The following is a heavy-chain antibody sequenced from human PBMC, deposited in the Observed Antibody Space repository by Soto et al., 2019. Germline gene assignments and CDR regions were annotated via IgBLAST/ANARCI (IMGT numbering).Heavy chain of an antibody. V-gene: IGHV4-59*08. CDR1: GGSINRYY. Sequence: QVQLQESGPGLVRHSETLSLTCTVSGGSINRYYWTWIRQPPGKGLEWMGYIYYSGTTTNYNPSLKSRVTLSVDTSKNQFSLKLSSVTAADTAVYYCASLGGSYAVPHFDYWGQGTLVTVSS. CDR2: IYYSGTTT. D-gene: IGHD1-26*01. CDR3: ASLGGSYAVPHFDY. J-gene: IGHJ4*02.